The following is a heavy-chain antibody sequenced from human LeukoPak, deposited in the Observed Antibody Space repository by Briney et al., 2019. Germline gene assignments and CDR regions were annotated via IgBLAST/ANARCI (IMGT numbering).Heavy chain of an antibody. CDR3: ARNYYGSGSPQRGNWFDP. D-gene: IGHD3-10*01. V-gene: IGHV1-2*02. J-gene: IGHJ5*02. CDR2: INPNSGGT. Sequence: AASVKVSCKASGYTFTGYYMHWVRQAPGQGLEWMGWINPNSGGTNYAQKFQGRVTMTRDTSISTAYMELSRLRSDDTAVYYCARNYYGSGSPQRGNWFDPWGQGTLVTVSS. CDR1: GYTFTGYY.